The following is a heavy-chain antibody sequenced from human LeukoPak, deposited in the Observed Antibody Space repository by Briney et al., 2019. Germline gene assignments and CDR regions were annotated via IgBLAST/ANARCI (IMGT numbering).Heavy chain of an antibody. D-gene: IGHD4-17*01. CDR2: FIPIFGTA. J-gene: IGHJ5*02. V-gene: IGHV1-69*13. CDR1: GGTSINYA. CDR3: ARATVTTYNWFDP. Sequence: SVKVSCKASGGTSINYAISWVRQAPAQGLEWMGVFIPIFGTANYAQKFQGRVTITADESTSTAYMELSSLRSEDTAVYYCARATVTTYNWFDPWGQGTLVTVSS.